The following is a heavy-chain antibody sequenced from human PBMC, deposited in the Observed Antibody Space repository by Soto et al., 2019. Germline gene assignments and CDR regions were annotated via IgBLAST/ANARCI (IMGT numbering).Heavy chain of an antibody. CDR2: IYYSGST. V-gene: IGHV4-31*03. J-gene: IGHJ4*02. D-gene: IGHD3-22*01. CDR3: ARLVSGYYYVVYYFDY. Sequence: QVQLQESGPGLVKPSQTLSLTCTVSGGSISSGGYYWSWIRQHPGKGLEWIGYIYYSGSTYYNPSLKSRVTISVDTSKSQFSLKLSSVTAADTAVYYCARLVSGYYYVVYYFDYWGQGTRVTVSS. CDR1: GGSISSGGYY.